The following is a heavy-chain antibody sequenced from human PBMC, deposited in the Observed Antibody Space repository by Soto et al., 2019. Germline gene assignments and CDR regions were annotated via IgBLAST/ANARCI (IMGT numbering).Heavy chain of an antibody. V-gene: IGHV3-33*01. CDR3: AYSGYDLGRSGYFDY. CDR2: IWYDGSNK. CDR1: GFTFSSYG. J-gene: IGHJ4*02. Sequence: GGSLRLSCAASGFTFSSYGMHWVRQAPGKGLEWVAVIWYDGSNKYYADSVKGRFTISRDNSKNTLYLQMNSLRAEDTAVYYCAYSGYDLGRSGYFDYWGQGTLVTVSS. D-gene: IGHD5-12*01.